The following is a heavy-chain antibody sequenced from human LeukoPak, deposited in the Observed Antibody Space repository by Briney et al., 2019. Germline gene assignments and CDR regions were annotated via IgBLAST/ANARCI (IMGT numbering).Heavy chain of an antibody. V-gene: IGHV1-2*02. CDR1: GYTFTGYY. J-gene: IGHJ3*01. Sequence: ASVKVSCKASGYTFTGYYLHWVRQAPGQGLEWMGWINPNSGDTNYAQKFQGRVTMTRDTSITTAYMELSRLRSDDTAMYYCAIKLEFLDGFDVWGQGTVVTVCS. CDR2: INPNSGDT. D-gene: IGHD3-3*02. CDR3: AIKLEFLDGFDV.